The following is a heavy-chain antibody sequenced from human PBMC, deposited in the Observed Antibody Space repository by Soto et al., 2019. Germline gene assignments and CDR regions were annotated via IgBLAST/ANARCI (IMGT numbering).Heavy chain of an antibody. J-gene: IGHJ4*02. V-gene: IGHV4-34*01. CDR3: ARRIAAAGKFYFNY. Sequence: SETLSLTCAVYGGSFSGYYWSWIRQPPGKGLEWIGEINHSGSTNYNPSLKSRVTISVDTSKNQFSLKLSSVTAADTAVYYCARRIAAAGKFYFNYWGQEPLVTVSP. D-gene: IGHD6-13*01. CDR1: GGSFSGYY. CDR2: INHSGST.